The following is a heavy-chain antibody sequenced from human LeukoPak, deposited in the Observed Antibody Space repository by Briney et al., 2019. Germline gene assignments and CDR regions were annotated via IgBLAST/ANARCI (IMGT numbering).Heavy chain of an antibody. Sequence: SETLSLTCTVSGGSISSSSYYWGWIRQPPGKGLEWIGSIYYSGSTYYNPSLKSRVTISVDTSKNQFSLKLSSVTAADTAVYYCARNGLGYYDNPASEEYFQHWGQGTLVTVSS. V-gene: IGHV4-39*07. J-gene: IGHJ1*01. CDR3: ARNGLGYYDNPASEEYFQH. CDR2: IYYSGST. D-gene: IGHD3-22*01. CDR1: GGSISSSSYY.